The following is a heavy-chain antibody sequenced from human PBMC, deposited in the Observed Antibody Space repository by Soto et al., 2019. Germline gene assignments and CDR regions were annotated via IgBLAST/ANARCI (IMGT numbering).Heavy chain of an antibody. CDR1: GFTFSSYP. J-gene: IGHJ4*02. V-gene: IGHV3-74*01. D-gene: IGHD2-8*01. CDR3: VRGTNGWRGMDY. CDR2: ITEDGSGT. Sequence: EVQLVESGGAIVQPGGSLRLSCATSGFTFSSYPIHWVRQSPGKGPVWVSRITEDGSGTTYAGSVKGRFTVTRDNAKNTMYLQMRGRGAEDTAVYHCVRGTNGWRGMDYWGQGTLVTVSS.